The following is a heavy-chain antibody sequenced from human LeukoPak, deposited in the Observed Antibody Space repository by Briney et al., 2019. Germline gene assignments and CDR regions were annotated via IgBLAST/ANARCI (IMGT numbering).Heavy chain of an antibody. CDR1: GISFSNYL. CDR3: ARVLYSSGWYLDY. V-gene: IGHV3-53*04. CDR2: IYSGGST. J-gene: IGHJ4*02. Sequence: GGSLRLSWAASGISFSNYLIHWVRQAPGKGLEWVSVIYSGGSTYYADSVKGRFTISRHNSKNTLYLQMNSLRAEDTAVYYCARVLYSSGWYLDYWGQGTLVTVSS. D-gene: IGHD6-19*01.